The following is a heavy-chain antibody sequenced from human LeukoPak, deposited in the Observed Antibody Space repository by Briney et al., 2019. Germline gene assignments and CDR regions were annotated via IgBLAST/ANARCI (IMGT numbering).Heavy chain of an antibody. J-gene: IGHJ4*02. Sequence: GGSLRLSCAASGFTFSSFPMSWVRQAPGKGLEWVSGITGRGGNTYYADSVEGRFTISRDNSKNTLSLQMDSLRAEDTAIYYCARDRAAFDSWGQGTLVTVSS. CDR1: GFTFSSFP. D-gene: IGHD6-25*01. CDR2: ITGRGGNT. CDR3: ARDRAAFDS. V-gene: IGHV3-23*01.